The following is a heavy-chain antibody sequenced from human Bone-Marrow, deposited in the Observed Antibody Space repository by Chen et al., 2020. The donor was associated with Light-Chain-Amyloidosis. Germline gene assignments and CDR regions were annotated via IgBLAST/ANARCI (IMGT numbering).Heavy chain of an antibody. CDR3: ARRRDGYNFDY. CDR1: GYTFPNSW. J-gene: IGHJ4*02. V-gene: IGHV5-51*01. CDR2: IYPDDSDA. D-gene: IGHD5-12*01. Sequence: EVQLEQSGPELKKPGESLKITCTGSGYTFPNSWIGWVRQMPGKGLEWRGVIYPDDSDARYSPSFEGQVTISADKSITTAYLQWRSLKASDTAMYYCARRRDGYNFDYWGQGTLVTVSS.